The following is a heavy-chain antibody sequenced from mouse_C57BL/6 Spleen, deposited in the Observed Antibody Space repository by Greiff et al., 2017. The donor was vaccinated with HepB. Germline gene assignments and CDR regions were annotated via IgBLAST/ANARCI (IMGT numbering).Heavy chain of an antibody. V-gene: IGHV1-18*01. Sequence: VQLQQSGPELVKPGASVKIPCKASGYTFTDYNMDWVKQSHGKSLEWIGDINPNNGGTIYNQKFKGKATLTVDKSSSTAYMELRSLTSEDTAVYYWARPSTAYYAMDYWGQGTSVTVSS. D-gene: IGHD1-2*01. CDR1: GYTFTDYN. J-gene: IGHJ4*01. CDR3: ARPSTAYYAMDY. CDR2: INPNNGGT.